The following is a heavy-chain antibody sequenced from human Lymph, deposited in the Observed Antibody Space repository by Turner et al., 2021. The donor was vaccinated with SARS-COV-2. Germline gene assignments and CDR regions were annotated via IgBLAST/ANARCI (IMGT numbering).Heavy chain of an antibody. J-gene: IGHJ4*02. CDR1: GGSLSRYY. Sequence: QVQLQESRPGLVKPSETLSLTCTVSGGSLSRYYWRWIREPPGKGLEWIGYIANSGSTNYRPSLKSRVTISLDTSKNQFSLKLSSVTAEDTAVYYCARHGNELGIQLWGQGTLVTVSS. D-gene: IGHD5-18*01. V-gene: IGHV4-59*08. CDR2: IANSGST. CDR3: ARHGNELGIQL.